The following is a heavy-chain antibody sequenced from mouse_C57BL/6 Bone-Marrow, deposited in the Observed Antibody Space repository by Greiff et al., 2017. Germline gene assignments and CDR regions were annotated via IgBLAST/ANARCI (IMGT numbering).Heavy chain of an antibody. D-gene: IGHD2-4*01. J-gene: IGHJ4*01. V-gene: IGHV5-17*01. Sequence: EVKVVESGGGLVKPGGSLKLSCAASGFTFSDYGMHWVRQAPEKGLEWVAYISSGSSTIYYADTVKGRFTISRDNAKNTLFLQMTSLRSEDTAMYYCARGLRRYAMDYWGQGTSVTVSS. CDR3: ARGLRRYAMDY. CDR2: ISSGSSTI. CDR1: GFTFSDYG.